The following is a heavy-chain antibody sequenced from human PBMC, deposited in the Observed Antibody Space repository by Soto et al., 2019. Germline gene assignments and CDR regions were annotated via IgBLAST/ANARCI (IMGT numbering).Heavy chain of an antibody. Sequence: PGGSLRLSCAASGFTFDDYAMHWVRQAPGKGLEWVPGISWNSGSIGYADSVKGRFTISRDNAKNSLYLQMNSLRAEDTALYYCAKDSGAGDGYRSTPLYYYYYYGMDVWGQGTTVTVSS. CDR3: AKDSGAGDGYRSTPLYYYYYYGMDV. CDR1: GFTFDDYA. D-gene: IGHD5-12*01. V-gene: IGHV3-9*01. CDR2: ISWNSGSI. J-gene: IGHJ6*02.